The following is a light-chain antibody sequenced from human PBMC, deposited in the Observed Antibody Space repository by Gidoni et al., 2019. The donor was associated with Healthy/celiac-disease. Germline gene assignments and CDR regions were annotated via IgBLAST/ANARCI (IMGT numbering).Light chain of an antibody. CDR2: EVS. CDR1: SSDVGGYNY. Sequence: QSALTQPASVSGSPGQSITISCTGTSSDVGGYNYVSWYQQNPGKAPKLMIYEVSNRPSGVSTRFSGSKSGNTASLTISGLQAEDEADYYCSSYTSSSTLGVFGGGTKLTVL. CDR3: SSYTSSSTLGV. J-gene: IGLJ2*01. V-gene: IGLV2-14*01.